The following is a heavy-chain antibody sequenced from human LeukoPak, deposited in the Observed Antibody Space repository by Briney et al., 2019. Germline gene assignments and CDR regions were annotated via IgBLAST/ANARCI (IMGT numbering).Heavy chain of an antibody. Sequence: ASVKVSCKASGYTFTSYDINWVRQATGQGLEWMGWMNPNSGNTGYAQKFQGRVTITRNTSISTAYMELSSLRSEDTAVCYCARAPKVGASNYYYYMDVWGKGTTVTVSS. CDR1: GYTFTSYD. CDR3: ARAPKVGASNYYYYMDV. J-gene: IGHJ6*03. CDR2: MNPNSGNT. D-gene: IGHD1-26*01. V-gene: IGHV1-8*03.